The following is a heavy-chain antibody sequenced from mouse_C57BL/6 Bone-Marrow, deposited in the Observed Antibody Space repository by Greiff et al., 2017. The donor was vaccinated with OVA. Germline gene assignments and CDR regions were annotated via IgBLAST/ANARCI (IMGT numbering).Heavy chain of an antibody. CDR2: INSDGGST. V-gene: IGHV5-2*01. J-gene: IGHJ4*01. CDR1: EYEFPSHD. CDR3: ARRGTTVVAYYDAMDY. Sequence: EVQLVESGGGLVQPGESLKLSCESNEYEFPSHDMSWVRKTPEKRLELVAAINSDGGSTYYPDTMERRFIISRDNTKKTLYLQMSSLRSEDTALYYCARRGTTVVAYYDAMDYWGQGTSVTVSS. D-gene: IGHD1-1*01.